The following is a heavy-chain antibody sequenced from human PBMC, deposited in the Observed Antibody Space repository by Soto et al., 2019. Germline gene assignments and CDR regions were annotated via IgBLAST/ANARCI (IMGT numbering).Heavy chain of an antibody. CDR2: ISGSGGST. V-gene: IGHV3-23*01. D-gene: IGHD6-13*01. Sequence: GGSLRLSCAASGFTFSSYAMSWVRQAPGKGLEWVSAISGSGGSTYYADSVKGRFTISRDNSKNTLYLQMNSLRAEDTAVYYCAKDSSGPVAAGTSLYWGQGTLVTVSS. CDR3: AKDSSGPVAAGTSLY. J-gene: IGHJ4*02. CDR1: GFTFSSYA.